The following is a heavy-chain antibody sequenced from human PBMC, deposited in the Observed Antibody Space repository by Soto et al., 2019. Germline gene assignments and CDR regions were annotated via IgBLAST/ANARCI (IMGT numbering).Heavy chain of an antibody. J-gene: IGHJ4*02. CDR3: ARGGPGYCSGGSCSFFDY. D-gene: IGHD2-15*01. CDR1: GYSISSGYY. CDR2: IYHSGST. Sequence: SETLSLTCAVSGYSISSGYYWGWIRQPPGKGLEWIGSIYHSGSTYYNPSLKSRVTISVDTSKNQFSLKLSSVTAADTAVYYCARGGPGYCSGGSCSFFDYWGQGTLVTVS. V-gene: IGHV4-38-2*01.